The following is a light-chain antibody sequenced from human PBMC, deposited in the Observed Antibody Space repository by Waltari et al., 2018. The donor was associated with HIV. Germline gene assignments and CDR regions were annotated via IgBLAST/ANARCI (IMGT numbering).Light chain of an antibody. Sequence: DVVMTQSPLSLSVSLGQPASISCQSSQSLVHTDGYTYLNWFRQRPGQSPRRLIYNVSNRDSGVPDRFSGSGSGTDFTLEINRVEAEDVGVYYCRQGTHWPPGYTFGQGTKLEIK. CDR1: QSLVHTDGYTY. J-gene: IGKJ2*01. CDR3: RQGTHWPPGYT. CDR2: NVS. V-gene: IGKV2-30*02.